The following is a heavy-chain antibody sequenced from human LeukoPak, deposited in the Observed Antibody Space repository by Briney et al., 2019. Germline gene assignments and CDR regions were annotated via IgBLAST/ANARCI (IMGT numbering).Heavy chain of an antibody. CDR3: ARGPLPDYYDSSGSLDY. CDR2: IYYSGST. Sequence: PSETLSLTCTVSGGSISSYHRSWIRQPPGKGLEWIGYIYYSGSTNYNPSLKSRVTISVDTSKNQFSLKLSSVTAADTAVYYCARGPLPDYYDSSGSLDYWGQGTLVTVSS. J-gene: IGHJ4*02. D-gene: IGHD3-22*01. V-gene: IGHV4-59*01. CDR1: GGSISSYH.